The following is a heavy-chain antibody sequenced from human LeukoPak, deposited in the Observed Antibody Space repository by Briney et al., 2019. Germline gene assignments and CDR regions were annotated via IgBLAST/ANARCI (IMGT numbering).Heavy chain of an antibody. J-gene: IGHJ4*02. D-gene: IGHD3-22*01. CDR3: ARVFWYYYDSSGYCDY. CDR2: IKQDGSEK. CDR1: GFTFSSYW. V-gene: IGHV3-7*01. Sequence: GGSLRLSCAASGFTFSSYWMSWVRQAPGKGLEWVANIKQDGSEKYYVDSVKGRFTISRDNAKNSLYLQMNSLRAEDTAVYYCARVFWYYYDSSGYCDYWGQGTLVTVSS.